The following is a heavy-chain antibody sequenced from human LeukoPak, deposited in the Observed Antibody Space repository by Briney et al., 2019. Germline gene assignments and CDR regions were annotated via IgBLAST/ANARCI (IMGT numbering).Heavy chain of an antibody. CDR3: ARGQLSSSSFDY. CDR2: INPSGGST. Sequence: ASVKVSCKASVYTFTSYFMHWMRQAPGQGLEWMEIINPSGGSTTYAQKFQGRVTMTRDTSTSTVYMELNSLRSEDTALYYCARGQLSSSSFDYWGQGTLVTVSS. D-gene: IGHD6-13*01. J-gene: IGHJ4*02. V-gene: IGHV1-46*01. CDR1: VYTFTSYF.